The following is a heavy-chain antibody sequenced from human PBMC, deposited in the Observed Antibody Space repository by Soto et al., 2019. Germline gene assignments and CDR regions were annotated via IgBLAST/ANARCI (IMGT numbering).Heavy chain of an antibody. D-gene: IGHD4-4*01. Sequence: PGGSLRLSCAASGFSFSNYAMSWVRQAPGTGLEWVSAIDSGGGSTYYAASVKGRFSISRDNSMNTLYLQMNSLRAEDTAIYYCTKEHSTYPDNWFAPWGQGTLVTVSS. CDR3: TKEHSTYPDNWFAP. J-gene: IGHJ5*02. V-gene: IGHV3-23*01. CDR2: IDSGGGST. CDR1: GFSFSNYA.